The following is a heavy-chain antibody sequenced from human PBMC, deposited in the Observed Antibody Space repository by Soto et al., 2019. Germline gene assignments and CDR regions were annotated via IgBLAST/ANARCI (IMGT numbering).Heavy chain of an antibody. V-gene: IGHV4-59*08. CDR1: GGSISSYY. D-gene: IGHD6-13*01. J-gene: IGHJ4*02. CDR2: IYYSGST. CDR3: ARRDSSSFDY. Sequence: QVQLQESGPGLVKPSETLSLTCTVSGGSISSYYWSWIRQPPGKGLEWIGYIYYSGSTNYNPSLKSRGTIPVDTAKNQSALKPSSVTAADTAVYYWARRDSSSFDYWGQGTLVTVSS.